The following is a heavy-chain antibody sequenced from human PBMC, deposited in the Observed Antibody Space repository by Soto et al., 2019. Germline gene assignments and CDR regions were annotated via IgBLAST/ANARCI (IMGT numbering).Heavy chain of an antibody. J-gene: IGHJ4*02. CDR1: GFPFKSAW. D-gene: IGHD1-26*01. CDR2: IKSRPDGGTT. V-gene: IGHV3-15*07. CDR3: TPDLAGEATYF. Sequence: PGGSLRLSCAASGFPFKSAWMNWVRQAPGKGLEWVAHIKSRPDGGTTDYAAPVRGRFTISRDDSTNMLYLQMNSLTTEDTAVYFCTPDLAGEATYFWGQGTLVTVSS.